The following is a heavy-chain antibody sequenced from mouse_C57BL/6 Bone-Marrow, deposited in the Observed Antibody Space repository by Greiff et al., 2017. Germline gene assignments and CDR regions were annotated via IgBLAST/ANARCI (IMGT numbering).Heavy chain of an antibody. V-gene: IGHV1-50*01. CDR3: AREWYYYAMDY. CDR2: IDPSDSYT. D-gene: IGHD1-1*02. J-gene: IGHJ4*01. CDR1: GYTFTSYW. Sequence: QVQLQQPGAELVKPGASVKLSCKASGYTFTSYWMQWVKQRPGQGLEWIGEIDPSDSYTNYNQKFKGKATVTVDTSSSTAYMQLSSLTSEDAAVYYSAREWYYYAMDYWGQGTSVTVSS.